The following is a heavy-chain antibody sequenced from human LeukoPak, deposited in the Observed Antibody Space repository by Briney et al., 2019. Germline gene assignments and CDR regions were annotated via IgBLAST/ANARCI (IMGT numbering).Heavy chain of an antibody. CDR3: ARLAHTAYYDFWSGYFPNWFDT. V-gene: IGHV4-39*01. Sequence: SETLSLTCTVSGGSISSSSYYWGWIRQPPGKGLEWIGSIYYSGSTYYNPSLKSRVTISVDTSKNQFSLKLSSVTAADTAVYYCARLAHTAYYDFWSGYFPNWFDTWGQGNLVTVSS. D-gene: IGHD3-3*01. J-gene: IGHJ5*02. CDR2: IYYSGST. CDR1: GGSISSSSYY.